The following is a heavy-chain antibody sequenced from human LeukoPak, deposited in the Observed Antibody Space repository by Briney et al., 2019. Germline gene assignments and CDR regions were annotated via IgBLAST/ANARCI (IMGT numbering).Heavy chain of an antibody. Sequence: PGGSLRLSCATSGFSVSNDYMSWVRQAPGKGLEWVSVIYGGGSTYYADSVKGRYTISRDNSKNTLYLQMNSLRAEDTAVYYCASGLVRFDYWGQGTLVTVSS. D-gene: IGHD6-13*01. CDR2: IYGGGST. J-gene: IGHJ4*02. CDR3: ASGLVRFDY. V-gene: IGHV3-66*01. CDR1: GFSVSNDY.